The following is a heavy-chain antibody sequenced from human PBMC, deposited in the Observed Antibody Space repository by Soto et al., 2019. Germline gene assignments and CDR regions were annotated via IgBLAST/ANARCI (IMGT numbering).Heavy chain of an antibody. CDR2: IYYSGST. V-gene: IGHV4-31*03. Sequence: SETLSLTCTVSGGSISSGGYYWSWIRQHPGKGLEWIGYIYYSGSTYYNPSLKSRVTISVDTSKNQFSLRLSSVTAADTAVYYCATAVAAGKSFFYPWGQGTLVTVSS. D-gene: IGHD6-13*01. CDR1: GGSISSGGYY. J-gene: IGHJ5*02. CDR3: ATAVAAGKSFFYP.